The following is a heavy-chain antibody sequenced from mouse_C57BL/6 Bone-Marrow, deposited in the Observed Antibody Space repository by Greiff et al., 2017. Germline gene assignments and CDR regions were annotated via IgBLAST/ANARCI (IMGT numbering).Heavy chain of an antibody. V-gene: IGHV1-63*01. CDR1: GYNFTNYW. D-gene: IGHD1-1*01. CDR2: IYPGGGYT. Sequence: QVQLQQSGAELVRPGTSVKMSCKASGYNFTNYWIGWAKQRPGHGLEWIGDIYPGGGYTNYNEKFKGKATLTADKSSSTAYMQFSSLTSEDSAIYYCARGDYYGSSFAYWGQGTLVTVSA. J-gene: IGHJ3*01. CDR3: ARGDYYGSSFAY.